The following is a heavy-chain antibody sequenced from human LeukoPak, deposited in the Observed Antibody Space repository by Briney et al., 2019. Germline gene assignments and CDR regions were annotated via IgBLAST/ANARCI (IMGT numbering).Heavy chain of an antibody. V-gene: IGHV4-30-2*01. J-gene: IGHJ6*02. CDR3: ARHSIWGSGYYYGMDV. CDR1: GGSISSGGYY. CDR2: IYHSGST. Sequence: SQTLSLTCTVSGGSISSGGYYWSCIRQPPGKGLECIGYIYHSGSTYYNPSLKSRVTISVDTSKNQFSLKLSSVTAADTAVYYCARHSIWGSGYYYGMDVSGQGTTVTVSS. D-gene: IGHD7-27*01.